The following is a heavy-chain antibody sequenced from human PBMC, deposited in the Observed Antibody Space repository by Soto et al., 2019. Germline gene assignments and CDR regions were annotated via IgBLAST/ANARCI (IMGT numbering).Heavy chain of an antibody. Sequence: QVQLQASGPGLVKPSGTLSLTCAVSGDSVTSNVWWSWGRQPPGKGLAWIGEAYHNGLTDYNPSLKSRVTMSVDTSKHEFSLKLTSLTAADTAIYYCARDAAVPGESDRFDYWGPGTLVTVSS. CDR2: AYHNGLT. V-gene: IGHV4-4*02. CDR3: ARDAAVPGESDRFDY. D-gene: IGHD6-19*01. CDR1: GDSVTSNVW. J-gene: IGHJ4*02.